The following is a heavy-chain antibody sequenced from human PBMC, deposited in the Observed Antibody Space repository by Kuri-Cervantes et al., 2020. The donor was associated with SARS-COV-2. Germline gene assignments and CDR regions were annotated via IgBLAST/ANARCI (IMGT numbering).Heavy chain of an antibody. CDR2: ISYDGSNK. CDR1: GFTFSSYG. Sequence: GGSLRLSCAASGFTFSSYGMHWVRQALGKGLEWVAVISYDGSNKYYADSVKGRFTISRDNSKNTLYLQMNSLRAEDTAVYYCAKDKWVTTKFVCAFDIWGQGTMVTVSS. D-gene: IGHD4-17*01. CDR3: AKDKWVTTKFVCAFDI. V-gene: IGHV3-30*18. J-gene: IGHJ3*02.